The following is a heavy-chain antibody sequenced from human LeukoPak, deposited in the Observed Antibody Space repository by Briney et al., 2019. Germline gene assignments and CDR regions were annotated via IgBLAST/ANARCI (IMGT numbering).Heavy chain of an antibody. CDR2: ISSSGSTI. Sequence: PGGSLRLSCAASGFTFSDYYMSWIRQAPGKGLEWVSYISSSGSTIYYADSVKGRFTISRDNAKNSLYLQMNSLRAEDTAVYYCARVPYSSSWYGPGPFDYWGQGTLVTVSS. J-gene: IGHJ4*02. CDR1: GFTFSDYY. D-gene: IGHD6-13*01. V-gene: IGHV3-11*01. CDR3: ARVPYSSSWYGPGPFDY.